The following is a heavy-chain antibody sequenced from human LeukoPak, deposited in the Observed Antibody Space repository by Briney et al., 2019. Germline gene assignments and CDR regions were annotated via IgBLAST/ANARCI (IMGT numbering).Heavy chain of an antibody. V-gene: IGHV5-51*01. CDR3: ARRRYYGSGDFDL. Sequence: GESLKISCKASGYIFSTYRLAWVRHMPGKGLEWMGVIYPGDSDTTYSPSLQGQVTISVDTFLTTVYLQWSSLRPSDTAIYYCARRRYYGSGDFDLWGQGTLVTVSS. J-gene: IGHJ1*01. CDR1: GYIFSTYR. D-gene: IGHD3-10*01. CDR2: IYPGDSDT.